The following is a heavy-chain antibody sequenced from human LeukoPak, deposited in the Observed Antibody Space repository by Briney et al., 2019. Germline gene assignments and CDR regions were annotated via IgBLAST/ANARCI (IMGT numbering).Heavy chain of an antibody. V-gene: IGHV3-23*01. D-gene: IGHD5-18*01. CDR2: ISGSGGST. Sequence: GGSLRLSCAASGFTFSSYAMSWVRQAPGKGLEWVSAISGSGGSTYYADSVKGRFTISRDNSKNTLYLQMNSLRAEDTAVYYCAKILRAGNSYGYDAFDIWGQGTMVTVSS. J-gene: IGHJ3*02. CDR1: GFTFSSYA. CDR3: AKILRAGNSYGYDAFDI.